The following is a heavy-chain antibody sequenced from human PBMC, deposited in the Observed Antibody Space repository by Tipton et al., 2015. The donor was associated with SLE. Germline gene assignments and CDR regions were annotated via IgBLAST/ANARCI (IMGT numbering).Heavy chain of an antibody. CDR1: GGSISSHH. CDR3: ARGMATWRGAIIGVDV. CDR2: ISDGGGT. V-gene: IGHV4-59*08. D-gene: IGHD5-24*01. J-gene: IGHJ6*02. Sequence: TLSLTCSVSGGSISSHHWIWIRQPPGKGLEWVGYISDGGGTNHNPSLKSRVTISVDPAKNQFSLRLTSVTAADTAVYYCARGMATWRGAIIGVDVWGQGTTVNVSS.